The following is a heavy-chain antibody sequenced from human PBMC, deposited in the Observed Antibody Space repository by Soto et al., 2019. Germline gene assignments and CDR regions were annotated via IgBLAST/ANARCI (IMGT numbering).Heavy chain of an antibody. CDR2: INNDMTII. V-gene: IGHV3-74*01. J-gene: IGHJ6*02. CDR1: GLPFDTYW. CDR3: ARLSGDHSAFFSYGMDA. D-gene: IGHD2-21*01. Sequence: PGGPLSPSCAAPGLPFDTYWMNWVRQAPGKGPEWLSGINNDMTIINYADSVKGRLSISRGNTRNTLSLQKNSLRADDTAVYYCARLSGDHSAFFSYGMDAWGQGTTVTVSS.